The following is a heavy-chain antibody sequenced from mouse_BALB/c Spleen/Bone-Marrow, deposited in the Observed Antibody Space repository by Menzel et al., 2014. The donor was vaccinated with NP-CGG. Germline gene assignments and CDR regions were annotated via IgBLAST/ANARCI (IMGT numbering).Heavy chain of an antibody. CDR1: RFAFSSYD. D-gene: IGHD4-1*01. V-gene: IGHV5-12-1*01. CDR2: ISSGGGST. Sequence: EVQLVESGGGLVKPGGSLKLSCAVSRFAFSSYDMSWVRQTPEKRLEWVAYISSGGGSTYYPDIVKGRFTISRDNAKNTLYLQMSSLKSEDTAMYYCARHKLGRWYVDVWGAGTTVTVSS. J-gene: IGHJ1*01. CDR3: ARHKLGRWYVDV.